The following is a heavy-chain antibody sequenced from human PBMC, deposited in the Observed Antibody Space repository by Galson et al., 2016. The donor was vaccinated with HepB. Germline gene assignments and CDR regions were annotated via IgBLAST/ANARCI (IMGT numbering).Heavy chain of an antibody. CDR1: GISFSNYG. Sequence: SLRLSCAASGISFSNYGMHWVRRAPGKGLEWVAEIWYDGSNKYYAESVKGRFTISRDNSNKMLYLQMNNLRAEDTAVYYCAREQGDFVVDPWGQGTLVTVSS. J-gene: IGHJ5*02. D-gene: IGHD2-21*02. CDR2: IWYDGSNK. CDR3: AREQGDFVVDP. V-gene: IGHV3-33*01.